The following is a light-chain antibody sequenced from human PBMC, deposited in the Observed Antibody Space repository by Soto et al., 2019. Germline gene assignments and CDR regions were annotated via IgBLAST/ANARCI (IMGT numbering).Light chain of an antibody. CDR3: SSYTSSSTLHV. Sequence: QSVLTQPASVSGSPGQSITISCTGTSNDVGGYNYVSWYQQHPGKAPKLMIYDVSNRPSGVSNRFSGSKSGNTASLTISGLQAEDEADYYCSSYTSSSTLHVFGTGTKLTVL. V-gene: IGLV2-14*01. J-gene: IGLJ1*01. CDR1: SNDVGGYNY. CDR2: DVS.